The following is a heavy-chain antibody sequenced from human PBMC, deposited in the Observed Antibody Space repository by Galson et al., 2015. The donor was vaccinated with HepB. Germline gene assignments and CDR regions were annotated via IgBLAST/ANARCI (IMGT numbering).Heavy chain of an antibody. CDR1: GGSISSGGYS. D-gene: IGHD3-10*01. Sequence: TLSLTCAVSGGSISSGGYSWSWIRQPPGKGLEWIGYIYHSGSTYYNPSLKSRVTISVDRSKNQFSLKLSSVTAAETAVYYCACSMVRGVPRFDYWGQGTLVTVSS. CDR2: IYHSGST. J-gene: IGHJ4*02. V-gene: IGHV4-30-2*01. CDR3: ACSMVRGVPRFDY.